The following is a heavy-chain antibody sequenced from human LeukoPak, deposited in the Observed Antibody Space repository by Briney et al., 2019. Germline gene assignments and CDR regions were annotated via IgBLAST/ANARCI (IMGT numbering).Heavy chain of an antibody. CDR2: IIPIFGTA. V-gene: IGHV1-69*13. D-gene: IGHD3-9*01. J-gene: IGHJ4*02. CDR3: ARSYYDILTGYYPREYYFDY. CDR1: GGTFSSYA. Sequence: SVKVSCKASGGTFSSYAISWVRQAPGQGLEWMGGIIPIFGTANYAQKFQGRVTITADESTSTAYMELSSLRSEDTAVYYCARSYYDILTGYYPREYYFDYWGQGTLVTVSS.